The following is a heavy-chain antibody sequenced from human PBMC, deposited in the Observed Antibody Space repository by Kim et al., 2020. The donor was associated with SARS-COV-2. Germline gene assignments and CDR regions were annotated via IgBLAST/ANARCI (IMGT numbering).Heavy chain of an antibody. D-gene: IGHD6-6*01. CDR1: GGSISSSSYY. CDR2: IYYSGST. Sequence: SETLSLTCTVSGGSISSSSYYWGWIRQPPGKGLEWIGSIYYSGSTYYNPSLKSRVTISVDTSKNQFSLKLSSVTAADTAVYYCARRGTSSSSRGTVLPYFDYWGQGTLVTVSS. V-gene: IGHV4-39*01. CDR3: ARRGTSSSSRGTVLPYFDY. J-gene: IGHJ4*02.